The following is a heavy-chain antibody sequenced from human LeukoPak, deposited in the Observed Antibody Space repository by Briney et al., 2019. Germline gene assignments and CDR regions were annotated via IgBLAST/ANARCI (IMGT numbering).Heavy chain of an antibody. J-gene: IGHJ4*02. CDR2: ISAYNGNT. CDR1: GYTFTTYG. CDR3: ARDRDYYDSSGYSNFDY. V-gene: IGHV1-18*01. Sequence: ASVKVSCKASGYTFTTYGITWVRQAPGQGLEWMGWISAYNGNTNYAQKLQGRVTMTTDTSTSTACMELRSLRSDDTAVYYCARDRDYYDSSGYSNFDYWGQGTLVTVSS. D-gene: IGHD3-22*01.